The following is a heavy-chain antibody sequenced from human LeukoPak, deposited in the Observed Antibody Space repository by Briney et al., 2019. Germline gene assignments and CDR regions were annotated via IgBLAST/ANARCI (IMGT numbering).Heavy chain of an antibody. CDR3: ARGTRYSYGYTYYYYYGMDV. CDR2: IKQDGSEK. D-gene: IGHD5-18*01. V-gene: IGHV3-7*01. J-gene: IGHJ6*02. Sequence: GGSLRLSCAASGFTFSSYWMSWVRQAPGKGLEWVANIKQDGSEKYYVDSVKGRFTISRDNAKNSLYLQMNSLRAEDTAVYYCARGTRYSYGYTYYYYYGMDVWGQGTTVTVS. CDR1: GFTFSSYW.